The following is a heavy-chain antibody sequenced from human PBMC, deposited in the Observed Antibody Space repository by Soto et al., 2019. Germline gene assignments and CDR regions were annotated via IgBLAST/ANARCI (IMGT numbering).Heavy chain of an antibody. CDR3: ARGRAEYFQH. CDR2: INHSGST. CDR1: GGSFSGYY. Sequence: QVQLQQWGAGLLKPSETLSLTCAVYGGSFSGYYWSWIRQPPGKGLEWIGEINHSGSTNYNPSLKSRVTISVDTSKNQFSLKLSSLTAADTAVYYCARGRAEYFQHWGQGTLVTVSS. J-gene: IGHJ1*01. V-gene: IGHV4-34*01.